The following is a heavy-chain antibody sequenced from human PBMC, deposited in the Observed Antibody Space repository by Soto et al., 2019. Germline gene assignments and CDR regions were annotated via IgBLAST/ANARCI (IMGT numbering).Heavy chain of an antibody. Sequence: GGSLRLSCAASGFTFSSYAMSWVRQAPGKGLEWVSAISGSGGSTYYADSVKGRFTISRDNSENTLYLQMNSLRAEDTAVYYCAKDLTTVTTGFPQRLVLYYWGQGTLVTVSS. CDR1: GFTFSSYA. J-gene: IGHJ4*02. CDR3: AKDLTTVTTGFPQRLVLYY. V-gene: IGHV3-23*01. D-gene: IGHD4-4*01. CDR2: ISGSGGST.